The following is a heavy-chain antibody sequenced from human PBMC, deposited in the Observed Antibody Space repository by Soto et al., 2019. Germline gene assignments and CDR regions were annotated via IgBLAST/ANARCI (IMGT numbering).Heavy chain of an antibody. CDR3: ARDPRDSSSPIDY. D-gene: IGHD6-13*01. V-gene: IGHV3-33*01. J-gene: IGHJ4*02. CDR2: IWYDGTNK. CDR1: GFTFSNYD. Sequence: QVQLVESGGSVVQPGRSLGLSCAASGFTFSNYDMHWVRQAPGKGLEWVAFIWYDGTNKYYADSVKGRFTISRDNSKNTLYLQMNSLRAEDTAIYYCARDPRDSSSPIDYWGQGTLVTVSS.